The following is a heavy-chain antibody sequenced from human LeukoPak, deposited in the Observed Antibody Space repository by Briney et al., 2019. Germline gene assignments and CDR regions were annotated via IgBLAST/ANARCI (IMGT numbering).Heavy chain of an antibody. CDR3: AKDGEATVTRPYYYMDV. Sequence: GASVKVSCKASGGTFSSYAISWVRQAPGQGLEWMGGIIPIFGTANYAQKFQGRVTITADESTSTAYMELSSLRAEDTALYYCAKDGEATVTRPYYYMDVWGKGTTVTVSS. V-gene: IGHV1-69*13. CDR1: GGTFSSYA. J-gene: IGHJ6*03. CDR2: IIPIFGTA. D-gene: IGHD4-11*01.